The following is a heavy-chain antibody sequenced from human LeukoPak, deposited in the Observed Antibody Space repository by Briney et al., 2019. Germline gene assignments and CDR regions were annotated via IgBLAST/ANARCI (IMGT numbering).Heavy chain of an antibody. J-gene: IGHJ4*02. CDR3: ARHGCRGRNCYPHFDY. D-gene: IGHD2-15*01. Sequence: GESLKISCQSSGYSFTTYWISWVRQMPGKGLEWTGRIDPSDSYTNYSPSIQGHVTFSIDKSISTAYLQWSSLEASDTAIYYCARHGCRGRNCYPHFDYWGQGTLVTVSS. CDR1: GYSFTTYW. V-gene: IGHV5-10-1*01. CDR2: IDPSDSYT.